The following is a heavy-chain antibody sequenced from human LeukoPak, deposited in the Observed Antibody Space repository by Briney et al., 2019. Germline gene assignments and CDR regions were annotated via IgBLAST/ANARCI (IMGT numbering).Heavy chain of an antibody. V-gene: IGHV4-61*01. J-gene: IGHJ5*02. CDR1: GGSISSGSYY. CDR3: ARSWINTYYDFWSGYRFDP. D-gene: IGHD3-3*01. CDR2: IYYSGST. Sequence: SETLSLTCAVSGGSISSGSYYWSWIRQPPGKGLEWIGYIYYSGSTNYNPSLKSRVTISVDTSKNQFSLKLSSVTAADTAVYYCARSWINTYYDFWSGYRFDPWGQGTLVTVSS.